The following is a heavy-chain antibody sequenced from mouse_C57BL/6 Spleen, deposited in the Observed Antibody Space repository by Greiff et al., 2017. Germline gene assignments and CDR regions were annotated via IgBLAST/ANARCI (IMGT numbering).Heavy chain of an antibody. CDR1: GYAFSSYW. CDR3: ARGGDGYPFYYAMDY. Sequence: LQQSGASVKISCKASGYAFSSYWMNWVKQRPGKGLEWIGQIYPGDGDTNYNGKFKSKATLTADKSSSTAYMQLSSLTSEDSAVYFCARGGDGYPFYYAMDYWGQGTSVTVSS. CDR2: IYPGDGDT. V-gene: IGHV1-80*01. J-gene: IGHJ4*01. D-gene: IGHD2-3*01.